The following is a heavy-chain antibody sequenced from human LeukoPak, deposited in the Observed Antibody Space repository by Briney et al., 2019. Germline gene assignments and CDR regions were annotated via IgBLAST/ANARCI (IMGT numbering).Heavy chain of an antibody. CDR2: INHSGYT. CDR3: TRAVAGHPD. Sequence: SETLSLTCAVSGVPFSNYYWSWVRQSPRLGLEWIGEINHSGYTNYNPSLKSRVTMSIDTSKNQLSLRLASVSAADTGVYYCTRAVAGHPDWGQGTLVTVSS. CDR1: GVPFSNYY. D-gene: IGHD6-19*01. V-gene: IGHV4-34*01. J-gene: IGHJ4*02.